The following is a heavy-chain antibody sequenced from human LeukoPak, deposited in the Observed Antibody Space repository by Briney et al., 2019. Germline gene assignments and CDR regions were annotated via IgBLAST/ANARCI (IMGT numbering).Heavy chain of an antibody. D-gene: IGHD3-10*01. CDR1: GGSISSSSYY. J-gene: IGHJ4*02. V-gene: IGHV4-39*07. CDR2: IYYSGST. CDR3: ARDRPQNYYYGSGNPRGFFDY. Sequence: SETLSLTCTVSGGSISSSSYYWGWIRQPPGKGLEWIGSIYYSGSTYYNPSLKSRVTISVDTSKNQFSLKLSSVTAADTAVYYCARDRPQNYYYGSGNPRGFFDYWGQGTLVTVSS.